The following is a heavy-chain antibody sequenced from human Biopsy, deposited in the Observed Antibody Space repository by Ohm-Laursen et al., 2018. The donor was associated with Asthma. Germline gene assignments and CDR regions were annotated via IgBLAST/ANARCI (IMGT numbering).Heavy chain of an antibody. D-gene: IGHD4-17*01. Sequence: VASVKVSCKISGYILTDLSMHWVRQAPGQGLAWMGGHDPEEGGTVNARRFQGRVTMTEDTSTDTAYMELSSLSSDDTAVYYCASDFPKDYVRYNFQFWGQGTLVTVSS. CDR3: ASDFPKDYVRYNFQF. J-gene: IGHJ4*02. CDR2: HDPEEGGT. V-gene: IGHV1-24*01. CDR1: GYILTDLS.